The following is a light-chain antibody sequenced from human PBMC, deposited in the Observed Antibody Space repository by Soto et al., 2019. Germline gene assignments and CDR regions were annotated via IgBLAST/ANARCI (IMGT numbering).Light chain of an antibody. V-gene: IGKV1-6*01. CDR3: QQDYDYPWT. CDR2: AAS. Sequence: AIPMTQPPSSLSASVGDRATITCRASLGIRSDLVWYQQKPGKAPKVLIYAASTLQGGVPSRFSGSGSGTDFTLTISSLQPEDFAIYYCQQDYDYPWTFGQGTNVEMK. J-gene: IGKJ1*01. CDR1: LGIRSD.